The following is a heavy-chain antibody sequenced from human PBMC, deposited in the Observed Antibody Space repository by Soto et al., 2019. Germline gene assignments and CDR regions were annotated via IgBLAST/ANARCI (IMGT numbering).Heavy chain of an antibody. Sequence: RDACAVAEVSSSSCALNRFNKDPGKGLEWVSAISGSGGSTYYADSVKGRFTISRDNSKNTLYLQMNSLRAEDTAVYYCAKGRAYDSSSWFSPATDFFGLDVWVKVTTVTVSS. D-gene: IGHD6-13*01. CDR3: AKGRAYDSSSWFSPATDFFGLDV. CDR2: ISGSGGST. V-gene: IGHV3-23*01. CDR1: EVSSSSCA. J-gene: IGHJ6*04.